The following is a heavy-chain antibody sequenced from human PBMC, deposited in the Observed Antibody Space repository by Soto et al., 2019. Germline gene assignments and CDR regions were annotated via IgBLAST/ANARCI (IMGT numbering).Heavy chain of an antibody. D-gene: IGHD2-15*01. J-gene: IGHJ4*02. Sequence: SETLSLTCAVYGGSVSGYFWNWIRQPPGKGLEWIGEINHSGTTSYSPSLDSRVTTSVDTSKNQFSLRLSSVTAADTAIYYCARRYCSDSYCSYFDYWGRGTLVTVSS. CDR2: INHSGTT. CDR3: ARRYCSDSYCSYFDY. CDR1: GGSVSGYF. V-gene: IGHV4-34*01.